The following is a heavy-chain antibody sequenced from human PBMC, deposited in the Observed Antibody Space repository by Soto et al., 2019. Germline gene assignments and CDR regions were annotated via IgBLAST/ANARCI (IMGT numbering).Heavy chain of an antibody. Sequence: QVQLVQSGAEVKKPGYSVKVSCKASGGTFSSYAISWVRQAPGQGLEWMGGIIPIFGTANYSQKCQGRVTITADESTSTAYMELSSLRSEDTAVYYCARFDRSRGRAFDIWGQGTMVTVSS. CDR1: GGTFSSYA. D-gene: IGHD1-26*01. CDR3: ARFDRSRGRAFDI. V-gene: IGHV1-69*01. CDR2: IIPIFGTA. J-gene: IGHJ3*02.